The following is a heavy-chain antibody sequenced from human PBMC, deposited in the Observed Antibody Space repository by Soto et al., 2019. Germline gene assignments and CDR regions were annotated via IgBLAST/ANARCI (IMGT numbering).Heavy chain of an antibody. CDR2: IIPILGIA. D-gene: IGHD1-26*01. CDR1: GGTFSSYT. V-gene: IGHV1-69*02. Sequence: GASVKVSCKASGGTFSSYTISWVRQAPGQGLEWMGRIIPILGIANYAQKFQGRVTITADKSTSTAYMELSSLRSEDTAVYYCASGRDYYYYMDVWGKGTTVTVSS. J-gene: IGHJ6*03. CDR3: ASGRDYYYYMDV.